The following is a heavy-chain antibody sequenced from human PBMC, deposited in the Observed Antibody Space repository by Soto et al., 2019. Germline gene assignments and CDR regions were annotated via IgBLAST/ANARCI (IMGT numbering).Heavy chain of an antibody. Sequence: GGSLRLSCAASGFTFSDNYMSWIRQAPGKGLEWVSYISSSSSYTNYADSVKGRFTISRDNAKNSLYLQMNSLRAEDTAVYYCARAREPYFDYWGQGTLVTVSS. CDR3: ARAREPYFDY. V-gene: IGHV3-11*05. CDR1: GFTFSDNY. CDR2: ISSSSSYT. D-gene: IGHD1-26*01. J-gene: IGHJ4*02.